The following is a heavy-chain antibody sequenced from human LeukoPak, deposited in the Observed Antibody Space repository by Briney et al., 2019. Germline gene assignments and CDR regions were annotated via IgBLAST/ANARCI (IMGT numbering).Heavy chain of an antibody. D-gene: IGHD1-26*01. Sequence: PSETLSLTCTVSGYTISSGYYCGWLRQPPGKGLEWTGSIDHSGSTYYTPSLKSRITISVDTSKNQFSLKLSSVTAEDTAVYYCAREEALGSGSFDYWGQGTLVTVSS. CDR3: AREEALGSGSFDY. V-gene: IGHV4-38-2*02. CDR2: IDHSGST. J-gene: IGHJ4*02. CDR1: GYTISSGYY.